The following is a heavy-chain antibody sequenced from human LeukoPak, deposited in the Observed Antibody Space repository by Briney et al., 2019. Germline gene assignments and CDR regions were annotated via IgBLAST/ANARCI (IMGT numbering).Heavy chain of an antibody. CDR1: GYTLTSHY. Sequence: ASVKVSCKASGYTLTSHYIHWVRQAPGQGLEWMGIIAPGGGITRNAQKFQDRVTMSRDSSTSTVYMELSSLTSEDTAVYYCAGSSHQRNWFDPWGQGTLVTVS. J-gene: IGHJ5*02. CDR2: IAPGGGIT. V-gene: IGHV1-46*01. CDR3: AGSSHQRNWFDP. D-gene: IGHD3-10*01.